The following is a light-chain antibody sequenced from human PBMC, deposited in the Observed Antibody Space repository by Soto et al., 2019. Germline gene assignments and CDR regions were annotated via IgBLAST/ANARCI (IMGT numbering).Light chain of an antibody. CDR2: GAS. V-gene: IGKV1-17*03. J-gene: IGKJ2*01. CDR3: LQHNSYPYT. CDR1: QGITTF. Sequence: DIQMTQSPSAVSASVGDKVTVTCRASQGITTFLAWFRQRPGKVPERLIYGASSLQSGVPSRLSGRGSGTEFTLTISSLQPEDFGTYYCLQHNSYPYTFGPGTKVEIK.